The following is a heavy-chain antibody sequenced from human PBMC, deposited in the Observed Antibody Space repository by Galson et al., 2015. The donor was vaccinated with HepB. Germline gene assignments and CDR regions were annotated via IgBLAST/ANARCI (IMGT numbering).Heavy chain of an antibody. J-gene: IGHJ4*02. Sequence: SLRLSCAASGFTLNNYWMHWVRQAPGEGLVWVSHINSDGSTTNYADSVKGRFTISRVNAKNTLYLQMNSLRVDDTAVYYCTRDTEGLGIDYWGQGTLVTVSS. D-gene: IGHD7-27*01. CDR2: INSDGSTT. CDR1: GFTLNNYW. V-gene: IGHV3-74*01. CDR3: TRDTEGLGIDY.